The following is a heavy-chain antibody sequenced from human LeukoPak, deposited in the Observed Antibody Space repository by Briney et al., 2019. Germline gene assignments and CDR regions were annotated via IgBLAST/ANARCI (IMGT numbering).Heavy chain of an antibody. CDR1: GFTFSSYA. D-gene: IGHD6-13*01. J-gene: IGHJ4*02. CDR2: ISSNGGST. Sequence: GGSLRLSCSASGFTFSSYAMHWVRQAPGKGPEYVSAISSNGGSTYYADSVKGRFTISRDNSKNTLYLQMGSLRAEDTAVYYCVSNSSWYSYFDYWGQGTLVTVSS. CDR3: VSNSSWYSYFDY. V-gene: IGHV3-64D*06.